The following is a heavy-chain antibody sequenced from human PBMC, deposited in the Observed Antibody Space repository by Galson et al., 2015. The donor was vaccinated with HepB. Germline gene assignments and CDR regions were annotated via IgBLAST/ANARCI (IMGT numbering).Heavy chain of an antibody. CDR1: GDSISSSNYY. V-gene: IGHV4-39*02. CDR3: ARDRYSHNLDAEY. J-gene: IGHJ4*02. Sequence: LSLTCTVSGDSISSSNYYWAWIRQPPGKGLAWIATIYHRGDTYYNPSLQHRVTISIDTSRNEFYLKVKSGTAADTAVYYCARDRYSHNLDAEYWGQGTLVTVSS. CDR2: IYHRGDT. D-gene: IGHD3/OR15-3a*01.